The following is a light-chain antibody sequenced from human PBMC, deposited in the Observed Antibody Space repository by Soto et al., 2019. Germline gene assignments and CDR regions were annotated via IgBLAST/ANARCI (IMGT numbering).Light chain of an antibody. CDR3: SSYTGGSTVV. CDR1: SSDIGDYNY. J-gene: IGLJ2*01. Sequence: QSALTQPASVSGSPGQSIAISCIGSSSDIGDYNYVSWYQQHPGKAPKLMIFDVSNRPSGVSNRFSGSMSGNTASLTISGLQPEDEADYYCSSYTGGSTVVFGGGTKLTVL. V-gene: IGLV2-14*01. CDR2: DVS.